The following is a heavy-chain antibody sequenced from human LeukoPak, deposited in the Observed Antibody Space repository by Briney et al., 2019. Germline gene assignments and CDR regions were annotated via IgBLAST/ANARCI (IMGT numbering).Heavy chain of an antibody. Sequence: GGSLRLSCAASGFTFSSYAMSWVRQSPGQGLEWVGRFKSKADGGTIDYGAPVKGRCTISRDDSKDTVYPQMNNLKTDDTAVYYCATGIFFDYWGRGTLVTVSS. CDR3: ATGIFFDY. V-gene: IGHV3-15*01. CDR1: GFTFSSYA. CDR2: FKSKADGGTI. J-gene: IGHJ4*02.